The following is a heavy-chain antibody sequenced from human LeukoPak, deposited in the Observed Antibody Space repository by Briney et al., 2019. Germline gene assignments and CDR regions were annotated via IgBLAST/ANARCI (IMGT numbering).Heavy chain of an antibody. CDR2: RKQDGSKQ. V-gene: IGHV3-7*01. Sequence: QPGGSLRLPCSASGFPLSSSWMNWVPPAPGKGPEWVANRKQDGSKQNYVDSVKGRFTVSRDNAQNSLYLQMHSLRAEDTAVYYCARDPDILLGVNFDYWGQGALVIVSS. J-gene: IGHJ4*02. D-gene: IGHD2-21*01. CDR3: ARDPDILLGVNFDY. CDR1: GFPLSSSW.